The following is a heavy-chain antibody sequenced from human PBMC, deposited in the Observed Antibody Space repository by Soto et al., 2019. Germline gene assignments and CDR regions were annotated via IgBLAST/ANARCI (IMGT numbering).Heavy chain of an antibody. CDR1: GYSFTSYW. Sequence: GESLKISCKGSGYSFTSYWIGWVRQMPGKGLEWMGIIYPGDSDTRYSPSFQGQVTISADKSISTAYLQWSSLKASDTATYYCARIPRLFPPNYYYYMDVWGKGTTVTVSS. J-gene: IGHJ6*03. V-gene: IGHV5-51*01. CDR3: ARIPRLFPPNYYYYMDV. CDR2: IYPGDSDT. D-gene: IGHD2-21*01.